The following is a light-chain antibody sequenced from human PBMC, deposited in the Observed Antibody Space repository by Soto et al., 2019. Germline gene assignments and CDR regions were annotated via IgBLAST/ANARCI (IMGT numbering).Light chain of an antibody. J-gene: IGLJ1*01. V-gene: IGLV2-14*03. Sequence: QSVLTQPASVSGSPGQSITISCTGTSSDVGGYNSVSWYQLHPGKAPKLMIYDVSNRPSGVSNRFSGSKSGNTASLTISGLQAEDEADYYCNSYTSGYYVFGTGTKSPS. CDR1: SSDVGGYNS. CDR2: DVS. CDR3: NSYTSGYYV.